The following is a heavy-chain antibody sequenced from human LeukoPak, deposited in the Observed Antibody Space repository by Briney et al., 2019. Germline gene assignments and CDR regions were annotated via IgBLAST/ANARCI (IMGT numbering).Heavy chain of an antibody. CDR2: ISGSGGST. Sequence: GGSLRLSCAAPGFTFSSYAMSWVRQAPGKGLEWVSAISGSGGSTYYADSVKGRFTISRDNSKNTLYLQMNSLRAEDTAVYYCAKDPNSRVLRYFDWLGTDYWGQGTLVTVSS. D-gene: IGHD3-9*01. V-gene: IGHV3-23*01. CDR3: AKDPNSRVLRYFDWLGTDY. J-gene: IGHJ4*02. CDR1: GFTFSSYA.